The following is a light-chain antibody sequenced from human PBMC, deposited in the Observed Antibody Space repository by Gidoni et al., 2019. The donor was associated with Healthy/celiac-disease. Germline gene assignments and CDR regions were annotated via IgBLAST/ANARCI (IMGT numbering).Light chain of an antibody. J-gene: IGKJ5*01. CDR3: QQRSNWPPT. CDR1: QSVSSY. V-gene: IGKV3-11*01. Sequence: EIVLTKSPATRSLSPGERATLSCRAGQSVSSYLAWYQQKPGQAPRLLIYDASNRATGIPARFSGSGSGTDFTLTISSLEPEDFAVYYCQQRSNWPPTFXXXTRLEIK. CDR2: DAS.